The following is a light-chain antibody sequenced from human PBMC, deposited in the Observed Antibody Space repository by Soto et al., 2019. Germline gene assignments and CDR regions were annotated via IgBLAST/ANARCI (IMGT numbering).Light chain of an antibody. V-gene: IGKV3-15*01. CDR1: QRISVN. CDR2: GAS. Sequence: VLTQSPATLSVSPGERATLSWRASQRISVNLAWYQQKPGQTPRLLIYGASTRATGIPARFSGSGFETEFTLTISSLQSEDFGVYYCQQYATWPPCTFGQGRRLEI. J-gene: IGKJ5*01. CDR3: QQYATWPPCT.